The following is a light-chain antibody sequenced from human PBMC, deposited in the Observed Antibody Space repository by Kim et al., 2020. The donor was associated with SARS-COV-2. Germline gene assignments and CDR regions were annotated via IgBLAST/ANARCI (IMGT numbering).Light chain of an antibody. J-gene: IGLJ3*02. CDR1: KLGDKY. V-gene: IGLV3-1*01. CDR3: QAWDSSTWV. Sequence: SVSPGQTASITCSGDKLGDKYASWYQLKPGQSPVLVIYQDRKRPSGIPERFSGSNSGNPATLTISGTQSMDEADYYCQAWDSSTWVFGGGTKLTVL. CDR2: QDR.